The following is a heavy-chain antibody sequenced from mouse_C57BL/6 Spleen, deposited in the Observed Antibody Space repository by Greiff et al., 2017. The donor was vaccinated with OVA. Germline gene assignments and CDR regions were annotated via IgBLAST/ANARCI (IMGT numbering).Heavy chain of an antibody. J-gene: IGHJ1*03. CDR3: ARGYFDV. Sequence: EVKLMESAGGLVQPGSSMKLSCTASGFTFSDYYMAWVRQVPEKGLEWVANINYDGSSTYYLDSLKSRFIISRDNAKNILYLQMSSLKSEDTATYYCARGYFDVWGTGTTVTVSS. V-gene: IGHV5-16*01. CDR1: GFTFSDYY. CDR2: INYDGSST.